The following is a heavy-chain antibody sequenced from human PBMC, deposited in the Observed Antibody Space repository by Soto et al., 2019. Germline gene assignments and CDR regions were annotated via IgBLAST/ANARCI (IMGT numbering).Heavy chain of an antibody. V-gene: IGHV3-48*01. CDR1: GFTFSSYS. Sequence: GGSLRLSCAASGFTFSSYSMNWVRQAPGKGLEWVSYISSSSSTIYYADSVKGRFTISRDNAKNSLYLQMNSLRAEDTAVYYCARSDIVVVPAATYYYYYYMDVWGKGTTVTVSS. J-gene: IGHJ6*03. CDR3: ARSDIVVVPAATYYYYYYMDV. CDR2: ISSSSSTI. D-gene: IGHD2-2*01.